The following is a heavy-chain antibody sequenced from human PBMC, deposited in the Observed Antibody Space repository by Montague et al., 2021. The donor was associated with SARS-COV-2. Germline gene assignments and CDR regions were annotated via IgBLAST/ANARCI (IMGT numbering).Heavy chain of an antibody. CDR1: GGSFSGYY. V-gene: IGHV4-34*01. CDR2: INHSGST. J-gene: IGHJ4*02. D-gene: IGHD1-26*01. CDR3: ARKGSGRSDLAY. Sequence: SETLSLTCAVYGGSFSGYYWSWIRQPPGKGLEWMGEINHSGSTNYNPSLKSRVTISVDTSKNQFSPKLSSVTAADTAIYYCARKGSGRSDLAYWGQGALVTVSS.